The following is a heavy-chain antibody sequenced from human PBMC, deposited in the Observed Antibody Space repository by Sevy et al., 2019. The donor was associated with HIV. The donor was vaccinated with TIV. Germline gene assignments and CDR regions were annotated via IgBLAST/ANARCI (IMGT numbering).Heavy chain of an antibody. D-gene: IGHD2-21*01. V-gene: IGHV3-15*01. J-gene: IGHJ4*02. CDR1: GFSFSDAW. CDR3: TTDAALNPWYGLHY. Sequence: GGSLRLSCAASGFSFSDAWMRWVRQAPGEGLEWVGRIKSNTDGGTTEYAKPVKERFTLSRDDSKNTVYLQLNSLKPEEPAVYYCTTDAALNPWYGLHYWGQGTLVTVSS. CDR2: IKSNTDGGTT.